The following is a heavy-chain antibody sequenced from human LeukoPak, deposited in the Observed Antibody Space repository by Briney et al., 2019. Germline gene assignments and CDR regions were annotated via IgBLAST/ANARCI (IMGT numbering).Heavy chain of an antibody. CDR1: GFTFSSYN. J-gene: IGHJ4*02. CDR2: ISSSSSYI. CDR3: ARDGSGWFRYFDY. Sequence: GGSLRLSCAASGFTFSSYNMNWVRQAPGKGLEWVSSISSSSSYIYYADSVKGRFTISRDNAQSSLYLQMNSLRAEDTAVYYCARDGSGWFRYFDYWGQGTLVTVSS. D-gene: IGHD6-19*01. V-gene: IGHV3-21*01.